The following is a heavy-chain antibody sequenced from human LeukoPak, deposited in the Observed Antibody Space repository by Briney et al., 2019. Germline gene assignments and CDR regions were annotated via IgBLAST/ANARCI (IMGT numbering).Heavy chain of an antibody. D-gene: IGHD3-10*01. CDR1: GFTFSSYG. V-gene: IGHV3-30*02. CDR2: IRYDGSNK. CDR3: AKVQGVRGVIGTLDY. Sequence: PGGSLRLSCAASGFTFSSYGMHWVRQAPGKGLEWVAFIRYDGSNKYYADSVKGRFTISRDNSKNTLYLQMNSLRAEDTAVYYCAKVQGVRGVIGTLDYWGQGTLVTVSS. J-gene: IGHJ4*02.